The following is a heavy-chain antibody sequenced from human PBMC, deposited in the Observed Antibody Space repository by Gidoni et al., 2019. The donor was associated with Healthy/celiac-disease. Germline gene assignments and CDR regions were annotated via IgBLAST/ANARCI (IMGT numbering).Heavy chain of an antibody. CDR1: RYSFTTYW. D-gene: IGHD3-22*01. V-gene: IGHV5-51*01. J-gene: IGHJ3*02. CDR2: IYAGCADN. Sequence: VQLVQSGAAVKKPGEPLKISCKGSRYSFTTYWIGWVRQMPGEGLEGMGIIYAGCADNRYSPSFQGQVTISADKSISTAYLQWSSLKASDTAMYYCARRDSSGYYYNDAFDIWGQGTMVTVSS. CDR3: ARRDSSGYYYNDAFDI.